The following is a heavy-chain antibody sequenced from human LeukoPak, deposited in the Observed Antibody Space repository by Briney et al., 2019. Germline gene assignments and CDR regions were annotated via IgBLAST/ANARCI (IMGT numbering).Heavy chain of an antibody. CDR2: IYYSGST. CDR3: ARGPHYYGKKGPRGRWFDP. Sequence: PSETLSLTCTVSGGSISSYYGSWIRQPPGKGLEGIGYIYYSGSTNYNPSLKSRVTISVDTSKNQFSLKLSSVTAADTAVYYCARGPHYYGKKGPRGRWFDPWGQGTLVTVSS. CDR1: GGSISSYY. V-gene: IGHV4-59*12. J-gene: IGHJ5*02. D-gene: IGHD3-10*01.